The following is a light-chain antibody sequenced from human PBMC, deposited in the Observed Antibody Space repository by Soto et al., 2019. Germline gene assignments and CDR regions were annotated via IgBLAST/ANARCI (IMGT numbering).Light chain of an antibody. CDR2: EVS. J-gene: IGLJ3*02. Sequence: CTGTSSDTAGYNYVSWYQQHPGKAPKLMIYEVSNRPSGVSNRFSGSQSGNTASLTISGLQAEDEANYYCTSYTTTSTGVFGGGTKVTVL. CDR1: SSDTAGYNY. V-gene: IGLV2-14*01. CDR3: TSYTTTSTGV.